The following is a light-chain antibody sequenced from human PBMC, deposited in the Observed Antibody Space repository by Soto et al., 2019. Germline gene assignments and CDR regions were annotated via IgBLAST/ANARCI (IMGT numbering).Light chain of an antibody. Sequence: QSVLTQPPSVSGAPGQRVTISCSGTSSNIGAGYDVHWYHQLPGTAPKLLIFGNNNRPSGVPARFSASRSGTSASLAITGLQVEDEADYYCQSFDPNLRGSVFGGGTKVTVL. CDR1: SSNIGAGYD. J-gene: IGLJ3*02. CDR2: GNN. CDR3: QSFDPNLRGSV. V-gene: IGLV1-40*01.